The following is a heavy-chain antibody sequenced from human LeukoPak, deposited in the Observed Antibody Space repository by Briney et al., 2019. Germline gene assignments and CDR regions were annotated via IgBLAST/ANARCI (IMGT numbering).Heavy chain of an antibody. CDR3: AKDTADCSSTSCYEFDY. J-gene: IGHJ4*02. CDR2: ISGSGGST. V-gene: IGHV3-23*01. D-gene: IGHD2-2*01. CDR1: GFTFSSYA. Sequence: GGSLRLSCAASGFTFSSYAMSWVRQAPGKGLEWVSAISGSGGSTYYADSVKGRFTISRDNSKNTLYLQMNSLRAEDTAVYYCAKDTADCSSTSCYEFDYWGQGTLVTVSS.